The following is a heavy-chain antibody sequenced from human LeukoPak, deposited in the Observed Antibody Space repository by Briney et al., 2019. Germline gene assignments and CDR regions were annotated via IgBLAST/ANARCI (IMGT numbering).Heavy chain of an antibody. J-gene: IGHJ6*02. D-gene: IGHD6-19*01. CDR1: GFTFSDYY. V-gene: IGHV3-11*01. CDR2: ISSSGSTI. Sequence: PGGSLRLSRAASGFTFSDYYMSWIRDAPGKGLEWVSYISSSGSTIYYADSVKGRFTISRDNAKNSLYLQMHSLRAEDTAVYYCARDPGRIAVAFYYGMDVWGQGTTVTVSS. CDR3: ARDPGRIAVAFYYGMDV.